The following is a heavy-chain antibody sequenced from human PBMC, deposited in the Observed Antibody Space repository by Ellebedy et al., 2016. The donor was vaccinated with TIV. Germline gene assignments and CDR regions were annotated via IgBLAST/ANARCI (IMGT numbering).Heavy chain of an antibody. Sequence: PGGSLRFSCAASGFSFSIYVMYWVRQAPGKGLECVAFISSDGTNKHYADSVTGRFTVSRDNSKNTLDLQMNSLNPEDTAVYYCARVGSSWTLDYWGQGSLVTVSS. CDR2: ISSDGTNK. V-gene: IGHV3-30*03. CDR3: ARVGSSWTLDY. CDR1: GFSFSIYV. J-gene: IGHJ4*02. D-gene: IGHD6-13*01.